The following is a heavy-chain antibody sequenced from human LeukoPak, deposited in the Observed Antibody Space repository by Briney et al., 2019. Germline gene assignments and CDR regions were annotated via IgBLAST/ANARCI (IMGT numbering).Heavy chain of an antibody. D-gene: IGHD3-22*01. CDR2: IIPILGIA. V-gene: IGHV1-69*04. J-gene: IGHJ4*02. CDR3: ATQPHDYYDSSGYLTYYFDY. CDR1: GGTFSSYA. Sequence: ASVNVSCKSSGGTFSSYAISWVRQAPGQGLEWMGSIIPILGIANYAQKFQGRVTITADKSTSTAYMELSSLRSEDTAVYYCATQPHDYYDSSGYLTYYFDYWGQGTLVTVSS.